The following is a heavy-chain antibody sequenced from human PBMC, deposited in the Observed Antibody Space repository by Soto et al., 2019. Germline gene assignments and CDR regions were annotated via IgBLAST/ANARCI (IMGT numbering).Heavy chain of an antibody. D-gene: IGHD3-9*01. J-gene: IGHJ4*02. V-gene: IGHV5-51*01. CDR2: IYPGDSDT. CDR3: ARHGVGDILTGQPDY. CDR1: GYSFTSYW. Sequence: GESLKISCKGSGYSFTSYWIGWVRQMPGKGLKWMGIIYPGDSDTRYSPSFQGQVTISADKSFSTAYLQWSSLKASDTALYYCARHGVGDILTGQPDYWGQGTLVTVSS.